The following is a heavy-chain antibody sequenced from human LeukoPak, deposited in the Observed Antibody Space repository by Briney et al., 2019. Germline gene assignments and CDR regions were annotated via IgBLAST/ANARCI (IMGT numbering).Heavy chain of an antibody. Sequence: ASVKVSCKASGYTFTSYYMHWVRQAPGQGLEWMGIINPSGGSTSYAQKFQGRVTMTRDTSTSTAYMELSSLRSEATAVYYCARSRWSSPFDYWGQGTLVTASS. V-gene: IGHV1-46*01. J-gene: IGHJ4*02. D-gene: IGHD5-24*01. CDR1: GYTFTSYY. CDR3: ARSRWSSPFDY. CDR2: INPSGGST.